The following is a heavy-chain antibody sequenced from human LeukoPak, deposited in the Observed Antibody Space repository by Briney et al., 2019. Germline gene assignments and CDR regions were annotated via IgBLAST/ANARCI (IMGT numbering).Heavy chain of an antibody. J-gene: IGHJ4*02. D-gene: IGHD7-27*01. CDR2: ISYDGSNK. V-gene: IGHV3-30-3*01. CDR1: GFTFSSYA. CDR3: ARENWGLYLDY. Sequence: PGGSLRLSCAASGFTFSSYAMHWVRQAPGKGLEWVAVISYDGSNKYYADSVKGRFTISRDNSKNTLYLQMNSLRAEDTAVYYCARENWGLYLDYWGQGTLVTVSS.